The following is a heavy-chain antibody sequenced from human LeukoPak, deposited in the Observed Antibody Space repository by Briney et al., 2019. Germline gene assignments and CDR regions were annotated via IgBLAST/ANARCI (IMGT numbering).Heavy chain of an antibody. D-gene: IGHD6-13*01. CDR1: GYSFTSYW. J-gene: IGHJ4*02. Sequence: PGESLKISFKGSGYSFTSYWIGWVRHIPGKVLEWVRIIYPGDSDTRYSPSFQGQVTISADKSISTAYLQWSSLKASDTAMYYCARQEYSSSWYYFDYWGQGTLVTVSS. CDR2: IYPGDSDT. V-gene: IGHV5-51*01. CDR3: ARQEYSSSWYYFDY.